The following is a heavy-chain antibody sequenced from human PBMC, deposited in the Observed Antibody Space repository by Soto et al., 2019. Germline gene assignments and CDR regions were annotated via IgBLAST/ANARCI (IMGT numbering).Heavy chain of an antibody. CDR2: SSATGAGT. Sequence: EVQLLESGGGLVQPGGSLRLSCAASGFTFSSYGMTWVRQAPGKGLEWVSFSSATGAGTYYADSGKGRFTISRDNSKNTLDLQMTRLRADDTAVYYCAKDRRAGGNYGFYSDFWGQGALVIVSS. J-gene: IGHJ4*02. D-gene: IGHD1-7*01. CDR3: AKDRRAGGNYGFYSDF. V-gene: IGHV3-23*01. CDR1: GFTFSSYG.